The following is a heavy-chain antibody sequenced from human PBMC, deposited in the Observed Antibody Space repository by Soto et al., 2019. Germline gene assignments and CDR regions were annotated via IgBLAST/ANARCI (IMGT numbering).Heavy chain of an antibody. J-gene: IGHJ3*02. V-gene: IGHV5-51*01. D-gene: IGHD3-22*01. Sequence: GESLKISCKGSGYSFTSYWIGWVRQMPGKGLEWMGLIYPGDSDTRYSPSFQGQVTISADKSISTAYLQWSSLKASDTAMYYCARHAAYYSSGYDAFDIWGQGTMVTVSS. CDR2: IYPGDSDT. CDR3: ARHAAYYSSGYDAFDI. CDR1: GYSFTSYW.